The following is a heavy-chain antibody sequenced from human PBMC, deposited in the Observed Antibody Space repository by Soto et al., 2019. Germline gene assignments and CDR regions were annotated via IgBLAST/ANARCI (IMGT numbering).Heavy chain of an antibody. D-gene: IGHD3-9*01. V-gene: IGHV1-18*01. CDR1: GYTFTSYG. J-gene: IGHJ4*02. Sequence: QVQLVQSGAEVKKPGASVKVSCKASGYTFTSYGSTWVRQAPGQGLEWMGWISGYNGNTKYAQKLQGRVTMTTDTSTSTACMELRSLRSDDTAVYYCARSDQYFDWLPQSPYYFDYWGQGTLVTVSS. CDR3: ARSDQYFDWLPQSPYYFDY. CDR2: ISGYNGNT.